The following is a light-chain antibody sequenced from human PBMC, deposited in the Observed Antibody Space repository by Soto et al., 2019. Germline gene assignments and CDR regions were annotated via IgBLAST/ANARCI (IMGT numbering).Light chain of an antibody. CDR2: EVT. J-gene: IGLJ1*01. Sequence: QSALTQPASVSASPGQSVTNSCAGTSSDVGGYNYVSWYQQRPGRAPKLMIYEVTYRPSGVSNRFSGSKSGNTASLTISGLQAEDEADYYCSSYTTSSTLVFGTGTKVTAL. V-gene: IGLV2-14*01. CDR3: SSYTTSSTLV. CDR1: SSDVGGYNY.